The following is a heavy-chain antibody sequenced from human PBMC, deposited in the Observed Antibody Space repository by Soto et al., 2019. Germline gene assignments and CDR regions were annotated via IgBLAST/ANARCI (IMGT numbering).Heavy chain of an antibody. CDR1: GYTFTGYY. Sequence: QVQLVQSGAEVKKPGASVKVSCKASGYTFTGYYMHWVRQAPGQGLEWMGWINPNSGGTNYAQKFQGWVTMXXDXSXXTAYMELSRLRSDDTAVYYCARVSGQLELRYGMDVWGQGTTVTVSS. CDR2: INPNSGGT. D-gene: IGHD1-7*01. J-gene: IGHJ6*02. V-gene: IGHV1-2*04. CDR3: ARVSGQLELRYGMDV.